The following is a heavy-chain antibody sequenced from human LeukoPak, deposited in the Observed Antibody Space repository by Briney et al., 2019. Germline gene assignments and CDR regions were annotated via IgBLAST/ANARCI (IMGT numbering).Heavy chain of an antibody. CDR3: ARGRTYYYDSSGYYPPIDAFDI. CDR2: IRGGGGST. Sequence: GGSLRLSCAASGFTVTIYGMDWVRQAPGKGLEWVSAIRGGGGSTHYADSVKGRFTISRDNAKNSLYLQMNSLRAEDTAVYYCARGRTYYYDSSGYYPPIDAFDIWGQGTMVTVSS. CDR1: GFTVTIYG. J-gene: IGHJ3*02. V-gene: IGHV3-21*01. D-gene: IGHD3-22*01.